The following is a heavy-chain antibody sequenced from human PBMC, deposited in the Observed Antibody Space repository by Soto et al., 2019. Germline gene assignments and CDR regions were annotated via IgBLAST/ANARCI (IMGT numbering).Heavy chain of an antibody. CDR1: GYTFTSYD. V-gene: IGHV1-8*01. CDR3: ARRYDYGSGSRYNDLLAF. CDR2: MNPNSGNT. J-gene: IGHJ3*01. Sequence: ASVKVSCKASGYTFTSYDINWVRQATGQGLEWMGWMNPNSGNTGYAQKFQGRVTMTRNTSISTAYMELSSLRSEDTAVYYCARRYDYGSGSRYNDLLAFCGQGTMVPVSS. D-gene: IGHD3-10*01.